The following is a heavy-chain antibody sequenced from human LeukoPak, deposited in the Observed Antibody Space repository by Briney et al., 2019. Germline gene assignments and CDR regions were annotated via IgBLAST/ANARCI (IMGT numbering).Heavy chain of an antibody. Sequence: ASVKVTCKASGYTFTSYDINWVRQATGQGLEWMGWMNPNSGNTGYAQKFQGRVTMTRNTSISTAYMELSSLRSEDTAVYYYARGEAAAGTGDYWGQGTLVTVSS. CDR3: ARGEAAAGTGDY. J-gene: IGHJ4*02. V-gene: IGHV1-8*01. D-gene: IGHD6-13*01. CDR1: GYTFTSYD. CDR2: MNPNSGNT.